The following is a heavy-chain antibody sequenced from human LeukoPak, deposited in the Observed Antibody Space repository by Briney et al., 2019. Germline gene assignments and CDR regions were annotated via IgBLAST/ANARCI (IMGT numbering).Heavy chain of an antibody. Sequence: PSETLSLTCTVSGGSISSYYWSWIRQPPGKGLEWIGYIYYSGSTNYNPSLKSRVTISVDTSKNQFSLKLSSVTAADTAVYYCARTYQYYYDSSGAASAFDIWGQGTMVTVSS. CDR3: ARTYQYYYDSSGAASAFDI. CDR2: IYYSGST. J-gene: IGHJ3*02. D-gene: IGHD3-22*01. CDR1: GGSISSYY. V-gene: IGHV4-59*01.